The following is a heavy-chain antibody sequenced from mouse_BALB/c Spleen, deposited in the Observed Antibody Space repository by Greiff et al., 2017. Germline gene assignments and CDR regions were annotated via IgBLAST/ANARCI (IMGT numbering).Heavy chain of an antibody. D-gene: IGHD2-14*01. CDR1: GYTFTSYT. V-gene: IGHV1-4*01. J-gene: IGHJ4*01. CDR3: ARSERYDLYAMDY. Sequence: QVQLQQSRAELARPGASVKMSCKASGYTFTSYTMHWVKQRPGQGLEWIGYINPSSGYTNYNQKFKDKATLTADKSSSTAYMQLSSLTSEDSAVYYCARSERYDLYAMDYWGQGTSVTVSS. CDR2: INPSSGYT.